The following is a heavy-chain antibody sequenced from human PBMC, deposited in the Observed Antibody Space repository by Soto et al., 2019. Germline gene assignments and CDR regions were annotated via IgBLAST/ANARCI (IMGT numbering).Heavy chain of an antibody. CDR2: ISGSGGST. CDR1: GFTFSSYA. J-gene: IGHJ6*02. CDR3: ARWADSGYDYKFKDGMDV. V-gene: IGHV3-23*01. D-gene: IGHD5-12*01. Sequence: GGSLRLSCAASGFTFSSYAMSWVRQAPGKGLEWVSAISGSGGSTYYADSVKGRFTISRDNSKNTLYLQMNSLRAEDTAVYYCARWADSGYDYKFKDGMDVWGQGTTVTVSS.